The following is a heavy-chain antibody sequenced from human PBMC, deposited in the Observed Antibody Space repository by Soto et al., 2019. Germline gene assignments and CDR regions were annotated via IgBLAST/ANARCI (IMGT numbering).Heavy chain of an antibody. CDR2: INHVGSST. Sequence: GGSLRLSCAASGFTFSISAMSWVRQAPGKGLEWVSAINHVGSSTYYADSVKGRFTISRDNSKNTLYLQMNSLRAEDTAIYYCAKGVYCTSTSCFRPAYFDYWGQGTLVTVS. CDR1: GFTFSISA. V-gene: IGHV3-23*01. CDR3: AKGVYCTSTSCFRPAYFDY. D-gene: IGHD2-2*01. J-gene: IGHJ4*02.